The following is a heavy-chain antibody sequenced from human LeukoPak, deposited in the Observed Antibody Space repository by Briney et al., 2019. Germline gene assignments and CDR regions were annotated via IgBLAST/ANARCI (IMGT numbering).Heavy chain of an antibody. CDR3: ARVGCYNGFDF. CDR2: INHSGST. Sequence: SETLSLTCAVYGGSFSGYYWSWIRQPPGKGLEWIGEINHSGSTNYNPSLKSRVTISVDTSKNQFSLKLSSVTAADTAVYYCARVGCYNGFDFWGQGTLVTVSS. V-gene: IGHV4-34*01. CDR1: GGSFSGYY. D-gene: IGHD3-9*01. J-gene: IGHJ4*02.